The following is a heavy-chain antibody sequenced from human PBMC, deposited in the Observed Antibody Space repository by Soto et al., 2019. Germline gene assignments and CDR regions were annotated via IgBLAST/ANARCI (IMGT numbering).Heavy chain of an antibody. Sequence: GGSLRLSCAASGFTFSSYAMSWVRQAPGKGLEWVSAISGSGGSTYYADSVKGRFTISRDNSKNTLYLQMNSLRAEDTAVYYGAKDYGSGSYSWFDPWGQGTLVTVSS. CDR3: AKDYGSGSYSWFDP. V-gene: IGHV3-23*01. CDR2: ISGSGGST. D-gene: IGHD3-10*01. J-gene: IGHJ5*02. CDR1: GFTFSSYA.